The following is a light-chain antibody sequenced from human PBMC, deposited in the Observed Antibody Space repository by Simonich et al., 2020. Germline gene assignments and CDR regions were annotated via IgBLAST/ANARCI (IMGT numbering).Light chain of an antibody. Sequence: SYELTQPPSVSVSPGQPASITCSGDQLGDKYACWYQQKPGQSPVLVIYQDSKRPSGIPERFSGSNSGNTATLTISGTQAMDEADYYCQAWDSSTVVFGGGTKLTVL. J-gene: IGLJ2*01. CDR1: QLGDKY. V-gene: IGLV3-1*01. CDR2: QDS. CDR3: QAWDSSTVV.